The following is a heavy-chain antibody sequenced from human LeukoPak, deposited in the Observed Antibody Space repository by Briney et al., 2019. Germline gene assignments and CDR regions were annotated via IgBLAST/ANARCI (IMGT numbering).Heavy chain of an antibody. CDR1: GFTFSNAW. D-gene: IGHD1-26*01. CDR2: IKSKTDGETT. J-gene: IGHJ4*02. Sequence: AGGSLRLSCAASGFTFSNAWMSWVRQAPGKGLEWVGRIKSKTDGETTDYAAPVKGRFTISRDDSKNTLYLQMNSLKTEDTAVYYCTTISGSYYGYFDYWGQGTLVTVSS. CDR3: TTISGSYYGYFDY. V-gene: IGHV3-15*01.